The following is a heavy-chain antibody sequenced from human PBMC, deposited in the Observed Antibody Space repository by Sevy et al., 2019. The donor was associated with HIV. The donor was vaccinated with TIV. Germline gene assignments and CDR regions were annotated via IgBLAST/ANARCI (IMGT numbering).Heavy chain of an antibody. V-gene: IGHV3-23*01. CDR2: FSFGCGRI. CDR3: AREGCTKPHDY. J-gene: IGHJ4*02. CDR1: GFTFSKYS. Sequence: GSLRLSCAASGFTFSKYSMSWVRQAPGKGLEWVSTFSFGCGRINYADSVKGRFTISRDDSKNTLYLQMNSLRAEDTAVYYRAREGCTKPHDYWGQGTLVTVSS. D-gene: IGHD2-8*01.